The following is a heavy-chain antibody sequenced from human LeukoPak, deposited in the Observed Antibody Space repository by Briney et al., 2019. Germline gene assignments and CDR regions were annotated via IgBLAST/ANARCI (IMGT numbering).Heavy chain of an antibody. CDR1: GYTFNNYG. CDR3: ARNVAITGTCDY. Sequence: ASVKVSCKASGYTFNNYGISWVRQAPGQGLEWMGWINPNSGGTNYAEKFQGRVTMTRDTSISTAYMELSGLRSDDTAVYYCARNVAITGTCDYWGQGTLVTVSS. J-gene: IGHJ4*02. CDR2: INPNSGGT. D-gene: IGHD2-8*02. V-gene: IGHV1-2*02.